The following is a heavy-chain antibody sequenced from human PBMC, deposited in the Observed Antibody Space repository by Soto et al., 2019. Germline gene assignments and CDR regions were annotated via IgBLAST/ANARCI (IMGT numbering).Heavy chain of an antibody. CDR1: GGSISSGDYY. CDR3: ARAEYDSSGYLIDY. D-gene: IGHD3-22*01. Sequence: PSETLSLTCTVSGGSISSGDYYWSWIRQPPGKGLEWIGYIYYTGSTYYNPSLKSRVTISVDTSKNQFSLKLSSVTAADTAVYNCARAEYDSSGYLIDYWGQGTLVTVSS. J-gene: IGHJ4*02. V-gene: IGHV4-30-4*01. CDR2: IYYTGST.